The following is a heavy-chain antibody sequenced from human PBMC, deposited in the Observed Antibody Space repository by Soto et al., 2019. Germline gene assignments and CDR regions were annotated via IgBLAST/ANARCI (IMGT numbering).Heavy chain of an antibody. CDR3: ALTYALGAYYHY. D-gene: IGHD3-10*01. CDR2: ISSSSTYI. V-gene: IGHV3-21*01. J-gene: IGHJ4*02. CDR1: GVIFSNYT. Sequence: SLRLSCAASGVIFSNYTMNWVRQAPGKGLEWVSSISSSSTYIYYADSVKGRFTISRDNAKNSLYLQMNSLRAEDTAVYYCALTYALGAYYHYWGQGTPVTVSS.